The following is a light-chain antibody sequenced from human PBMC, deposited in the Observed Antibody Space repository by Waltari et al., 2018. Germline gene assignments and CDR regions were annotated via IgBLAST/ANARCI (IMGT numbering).Light chain of an antibody. V-gene: IGKV3D-20*01. CDR3: QQYGASPWT. CDR2: DAS. CDR1: QSVTNNY. Sequence: IVLTQSPGTLSLSPGDRVTLSCGASQSVTNNYLAWYQQKPGLAPRLLIYDASSRATDIPERFSGSGSGTDFTLTISRLEPEDFAFYYCQQYGASPWTFGQGTKVDVK. J-gene: IGKJ1*01.